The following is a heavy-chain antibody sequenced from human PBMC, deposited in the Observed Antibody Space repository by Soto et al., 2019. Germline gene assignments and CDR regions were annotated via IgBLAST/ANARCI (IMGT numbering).Heavy chain of an antibody. CDR2: IYHSAST. Sequence: SETLSLPCAVSGGSISSGGYSWSWIRQPPGKGLELIGYIYHSASTYYNPSLKSRVTISVDKSKNQLSLKLSSVTAADTAVYYCARFPICPIFRVVSRDVGMAVWGQAPMVT. J-gene: IGHJ6*02. CDR3: ARFPICPIFRVVSRDVGMAV. V-gene: IGHV4-30-2*01. D-gene: IGHD3-3*01. CDR1: GGSISSGGYS.